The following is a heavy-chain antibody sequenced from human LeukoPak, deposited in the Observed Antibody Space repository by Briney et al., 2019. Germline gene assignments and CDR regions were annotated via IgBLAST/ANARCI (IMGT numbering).Heavy chain of an antibody. J-gene: IGHJ5*02. CDR2: INPDATII. Sequence: GGSLRLSCAASGFTYTNYWMHWFRQAPGKGPLWVSRINPDATIIDYADSVKGRFTISRGNAKNLLYLQMNGLRADDTAVYYCAKDLSWNTADRWGQGTLVAVSS. D-gene: IGHD1/OR15-1a*01. CDR3: AKDLSWNTADR. V-gene: IGHV3-74*01. CDR1: GFTYTNYW.